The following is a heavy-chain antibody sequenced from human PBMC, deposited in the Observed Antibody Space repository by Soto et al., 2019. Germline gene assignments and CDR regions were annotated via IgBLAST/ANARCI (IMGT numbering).Heavy chain of an antibody. Sequence: PGESLKISCKGSGYSFTSYWIGWVRQMPGKGLEWMGIIYPGDSDTRYSPSFQGQVTISADKSISTAHLQWSSLKASDTAMYYCARQTTVINPYYYGMDVWGQGTTVTVSS. CDR3: ARQTTVINPYYYGMDV. CDR1: GYSFTSYW. CDR2: IYPGDSDT. V-gene: IGHV5-51*01. D-gene: IGHD4-4*01. J-gene: IGHJ6*02.